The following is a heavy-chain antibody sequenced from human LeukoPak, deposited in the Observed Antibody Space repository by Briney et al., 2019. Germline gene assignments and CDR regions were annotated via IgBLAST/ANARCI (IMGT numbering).Heavy chain of an antibody. Sequence: SETLSLTCAVSGYSISSGYYWGWIRQPPGKGLQWIGRISHSGTTSYNPSLKSRVTISIDTSKNQFSLKLSSVTAADTAVYYCARYDSGSYFDNWGQGTLVTVSS. CDR2: ISHSGTT. CDR1: GYSISSGYY. D-gene: IGHD3-10*01. J-gene: IGHJ4*02. V-gene: IGHV4-38-2*01. CDR3: ARYDSGSYFDN.